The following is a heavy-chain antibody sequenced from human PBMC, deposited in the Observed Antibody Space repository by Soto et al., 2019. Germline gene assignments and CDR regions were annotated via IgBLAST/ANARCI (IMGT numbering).Heavy chain of an antibody. CDR2: IYYSGST. CDR1: GGSISSGDYY. CDR3: ARDSSLWFGEGSQGGIDP. Sequence: SETLSLTCTVSGGSISSGDYYWSWIRQPPGKGLEWIGYIYYSGSTYYNPSLKSRVTISVDTSKNQFSLKLSSVTAADTAVYYCARDSSLWFGEGSQGGIDPWGQGTLVTVSS. V-gene: IGHV4-30-4*01. D-gene: IGHD3-10*01. J-gene: IGHJ5*02.